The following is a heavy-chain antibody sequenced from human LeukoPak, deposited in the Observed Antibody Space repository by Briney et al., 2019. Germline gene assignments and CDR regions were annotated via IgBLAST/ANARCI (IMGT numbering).Heavy chain of an antibody. Sequence: QPGGSLRLSCAASGFTFSSYAMAWVCQAPGKGLEWVSGISGGGGSTYYADSVKGRFTVSRDNSRNTLYLQMNSLRAEDTAVYYCAKSASGWPYYFDYWGQGTLVTVSS. CDR3: AKSASGWPYYFDY. CDR1: GFTFSSYA. CDR2: ISGGGGST. V-gene: IGHV3-23*01. J-gene: IGHJ4*02. D-gene: IGHD6-19*01.